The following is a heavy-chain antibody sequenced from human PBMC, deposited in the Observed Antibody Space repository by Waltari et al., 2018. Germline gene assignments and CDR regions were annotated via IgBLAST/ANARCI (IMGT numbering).Heavy chain of an antibody. CDR3: ANTGGLLASGAFDI. CDR1: GFTFSSYA. CDR2: ISGSGGSR. D-gene: IGHD2-15*01. V-gene: IGHV3-23*01. J-gene: IGHJ3*02. Sequence: EVQLLESGGGLVQPGGSLRLSCAASGFTFSSYAMSCVRQPPGKGLEWVSAISGSGGSRYYADSVKGRFTISRDNSKNTLYLQMNSLRAEDTAVYYCANTGGLLASGAFDIWGQGTMVTVSS.